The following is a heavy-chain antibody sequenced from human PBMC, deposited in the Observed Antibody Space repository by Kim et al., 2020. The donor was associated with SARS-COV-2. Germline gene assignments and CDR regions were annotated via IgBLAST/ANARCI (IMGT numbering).Heavy chain of an antibody. D-gene: IGHD3-3*01. V-gene: IGHV3-30*18. CDR3: AKVAGSIYYFDS. J-gene: IGHJ4*02. CDR1: GFDFSIYG. CDR2: ISYNGKRI. Sequence: GGSLRLSCAASGFDFSIYGMYWVRQAPGKWLEWVAYISYNGKRIHYADSVRDRFTISRDNSRNTVYLQMNSLRTEDTAVYYCAKVAGSIYYFDSWGQGALVTVSS.